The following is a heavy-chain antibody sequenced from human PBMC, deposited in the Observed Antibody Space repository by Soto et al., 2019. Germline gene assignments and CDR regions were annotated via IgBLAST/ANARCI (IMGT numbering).Heavy chain of an antibody. V-gene: IGHV1-58*02. Sequence: SVKVSCKASGLTFTSSAMQWVRQARGQRLEWIGWIVVGSGNTNYAQKFQERVTITRDMSTSTAYMELSSLRSEDTAVYYCAAIPLGYCSGGSCSHFDYWGQGTLVTVS. CDR3: AAIPLGYCSGGSCSHFDY. J-gene: IGHJ4*02. D-gene: IGHD2-15*01. CDR1: GLTFTSSA. CDR2: IVVGSGNT.